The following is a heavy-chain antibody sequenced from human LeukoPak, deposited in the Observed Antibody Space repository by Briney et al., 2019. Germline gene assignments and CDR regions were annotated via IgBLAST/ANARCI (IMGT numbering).Heavy chain of an antibody. CDR3: GRSVRDYVWGSYRPLDY. Sequence: PGGSLRLSCAASGFPFNSYSMNWVRQAPGKGLEWVSYTSSSSSTIYYADSVKGLFTISRENAKNFLFLLMNSMGAEETAVYYCGRSVRDYVWGSYRPLDYWGQGILVTVSS. D-gene: IGHD3-16*02. V-gene: IGHV3-48*01. J-gene: IGHJ4*02. CDR1: GFPFNSYS. CDR2: TSSSSSTI.